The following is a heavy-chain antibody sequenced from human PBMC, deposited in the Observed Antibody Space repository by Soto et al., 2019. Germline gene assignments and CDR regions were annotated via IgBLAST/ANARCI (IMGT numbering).Heavy chain of an antibody. V-gene: IGHV1-69*01. Sequence: QVQLVQSGAEVKKPGSSVKVSCKASGGTFSSYAISWVRQAPGQGLEWMGGIIPIFGTANYAQKFQGRVTITADESTSTAYMELSSLRSEDTALYYCTKDLHYYYDTSGSKFDYWGQGTLVTVSS. CDR3: TKDLHYYYDTSGSKFDY. J-gene: IGHJ4*02. D-gene: IGHD3-22*01. CDR1: GGTFSSYA. CDR2: IIPIFGTA.